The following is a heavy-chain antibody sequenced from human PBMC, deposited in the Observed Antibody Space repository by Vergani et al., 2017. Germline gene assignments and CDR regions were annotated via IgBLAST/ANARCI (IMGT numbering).Heavy chain of an antibody. CDR2: IYHSGST. V-gene: IGHV4-4*03. Sequence: QVQLQESGPGLVKPPGTLSLTCAVSGGSISGTNWWSWVRQPPGKGLEWTGEIYHSGSTNYNPSLKSRVTISVDTSQNQISLKLSSVTDADTAVYYCARHSTVEWLVKLGWIDPWGQGILVTVSS. J-gene: IGHJ5*02. CDR1: GGSISGTNW. D-gene: IGHD6-19*01. CDR3: ARHSTVEWLVKLGWIDP.